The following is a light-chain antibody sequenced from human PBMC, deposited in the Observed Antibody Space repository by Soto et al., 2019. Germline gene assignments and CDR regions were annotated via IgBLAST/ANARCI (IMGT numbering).Light chain of an antibody. CDR2: RDD. Sequence: QSVLTQPPSASGTPGQRVTISCSGSSSNIGSNSVYWYQQFPGTAPKVLIYRDDQGPSGVPDRFSGSKSGTSASLAISGLRSEDEADYYCAVWDDSLRGVVFGGGTKLTVL. J-gene: IGLJ2*01. V-gene: IGLV1-47*01. CDR3: AVWDDSLRGVV. CDR1: SSNIGSNS.